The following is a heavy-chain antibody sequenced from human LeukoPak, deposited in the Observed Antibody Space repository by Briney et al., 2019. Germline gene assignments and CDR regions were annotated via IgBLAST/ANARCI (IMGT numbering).Heavy chain of an antibody. J-gene: IGHJ4*02. V-gene: IGHV4-59*01. CDR1: GGSISSYY. D-gene: IGHD1-26*01. Sequence: SETLSLTCTVSGGSISSYYWSWIRQPPGKGLEWIGYIYYSGSTNYNPSLKSRVTISVDTSKNQFSLKLSSVTVADTAVYYCARASGEWELLWGQGTLVTVSS. CDR2: IYYSGST. CDR3: ARASGEWELL.